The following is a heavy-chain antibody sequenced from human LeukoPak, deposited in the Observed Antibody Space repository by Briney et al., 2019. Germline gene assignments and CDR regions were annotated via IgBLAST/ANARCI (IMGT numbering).Heavy chain of an antibody. J-gene: IGHJ4*02. Sequence: ATVKVSCKASGYTFTSYDINWVRQATGQGLEWMGWMNPNSGNTGYAQKFQGRVTMTRNTSISTAYMELSSLRSEDTAVYYCARGPTFSSSTSYNFDCWGQGTLVTVSS. CDR2: MNPNSGNT. CDR3: ARGPTFSSSTSYNFDC. CDR1: GYTFTSYD. D-gene: IGHD2-2*01. V-gene: IGHV1-8*01.